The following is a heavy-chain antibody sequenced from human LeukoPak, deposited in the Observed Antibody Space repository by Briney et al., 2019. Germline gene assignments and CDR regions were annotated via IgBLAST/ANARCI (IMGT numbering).Heavy chain of an antibody. D-gene: IGHD3-16*01. J-gene: IGHJ4*02. CDR1: GYTFTSYF. CDR2: INTYNGDT. CDR3: ARGIRSPLFDY. Sequence: ASVKVSCKASGYTFTSYFIHWVRKTPGQGLAWMGWINTYNGDTKCAQKLQGRVTMTTDTSTSTAFMELRSLRSDDSAVYYCARGIRSPLFDYWGLGTLVTVSP. V-gene: IGHV1-18*04.